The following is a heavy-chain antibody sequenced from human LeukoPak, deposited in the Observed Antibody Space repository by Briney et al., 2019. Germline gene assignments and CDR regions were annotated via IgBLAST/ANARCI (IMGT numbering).Heavy chain of an antibody. V-gene: IGHV3-30-3*01. CDR2: ISYDGSNK. CDR1: GFTFSSYA. Sequence: PGGSLRLSCAASGFTFSSYAMHWVRQAPGKGLEWVAVISYDGSNKYYADSVKGRFTISRDNAKNSLYLQMNSLRAEDTAVYYCARVGNYYGSGSYDHFDYWGQGTLVTVSS. D-gene: IGHD3-10*01. J-gene: IGHJ4*02. CDR3: ARVGNYYGSGSYDHFDY.